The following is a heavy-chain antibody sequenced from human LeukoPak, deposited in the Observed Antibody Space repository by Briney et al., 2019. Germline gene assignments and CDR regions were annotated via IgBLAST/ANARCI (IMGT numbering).Heavy chain of an antibody. D-gene: IGHD2-2*01. J-gene: IGHJ4*02. CDR1: GFTVSSYS. V-gene: IGHV3-21*01. CDR2: ISSSSSYI. Sequence: GGSLRLSCAASGFTVSSYSMNWVRQAPGKGLEWVSSISSSSSYIYYADSVKGRFTISRDNAKNSLYLQMNSLRAEDTAVYYCARDLSVVVPAADDYWGQGTLVTVSS. CDR3: ARDLSVVVPAADDY.